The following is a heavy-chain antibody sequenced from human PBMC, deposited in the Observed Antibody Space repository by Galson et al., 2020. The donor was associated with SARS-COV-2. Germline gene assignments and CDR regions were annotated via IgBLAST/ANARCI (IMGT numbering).Heavy chain of an antibody. CDR1: GFTYSSYA. CDR3: ARTSSGSYSYYFDY. Sequence: QLGEYLKISCAASGFTYSSYAMHWVRQAPGKGLEWVAVISYDGSNKYYADSVKGRFTISRDNSKNTLYLQMNSLRAEDTAVYYCARTSSGSYSYYFDYWGQGTLVTVSS. V-gene: IGHV3-30*04. D-gene: IGHD3-10*01. CDR2: ISYDGSNK. J-gene: IGHJ4*02.